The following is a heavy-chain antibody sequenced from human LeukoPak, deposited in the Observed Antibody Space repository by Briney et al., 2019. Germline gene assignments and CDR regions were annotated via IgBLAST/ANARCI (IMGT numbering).Heavy chain of an antibody. D-gene: IGHD1-26*01. V-gene: IGHV1-69*04. J-gene: IGHJ4*02. CDR1: GGTFSSYA. CDR2: IIPILGIA. Sequence: SVKVSCKASGGTFSSYAISWVRQAPGQGLEWMGRIIPILGIANYAQKFQGRVTITADKSTSTAYMELSSLRFEDTAVYYCARQYSGSYYFYFDYWGQGTLVTVSS. CDR3: ARQYSGSYYFYFDY.